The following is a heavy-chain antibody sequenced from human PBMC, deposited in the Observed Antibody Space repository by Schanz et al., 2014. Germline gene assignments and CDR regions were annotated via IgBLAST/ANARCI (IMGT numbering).Heavy chain of an antibody. CDR3: ARETTIITGGAFDV. D-gene: IGHD3-9*01. CDR1: GYSFTTYG. V-gene: IGHV1-18*01. Sequence: QVQLVQSGAEVKKPGASVKVSCKASGYSFTTYGLNWVRQAPGQGPEWMGWISAFDDKTDYAQNFQGRLIMTTDTSATTVYMELRGLRSDDTAVYYCARETTIITGGAFDVGGQGTMXTVSS. J-gene: IGHJ3*01. CDR2: ISAFDDKT.